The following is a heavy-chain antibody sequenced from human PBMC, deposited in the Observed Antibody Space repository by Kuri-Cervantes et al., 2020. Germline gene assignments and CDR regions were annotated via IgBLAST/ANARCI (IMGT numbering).Heavy chain of an antibody. CDR3: AKCIYSHTYHDAFDI. J-gene: IGHJ3*02. V-gene: IGHV1-8*01. D-gene: IGHD2-21*01. CDR2: MNPNSGNT. CDR1: GYTFTSYD. Sequence: ASVKVSCKASGYTFTSYDINWVRQAIGQGLEWMGWMNPNSGNTGYAQKFQGRVTMTRDTSTSTVYMELSSLRSEDTAVYYCAKCIYSHTYHDAFDIWGQGTLVTVSS.